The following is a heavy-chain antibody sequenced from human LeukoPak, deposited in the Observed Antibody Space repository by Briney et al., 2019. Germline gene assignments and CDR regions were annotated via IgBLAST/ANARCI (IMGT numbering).Heavy chain of an antibody. CDR1: GGSISSYY. V-gene: IGHV4-59*01. CDR2: IYYSGST. D-gene: IGHD2-2*01. Sequence: SETLSLTCTVSGGSISSYYWSWIRQPPGKGLEWIGYIYYSGSTNYNPSLKSRVTISVDTSKNQFSLKLSSVTAADTAVYYCARAYCSNTFCYEGFNNYCYYMDVWGKGTTVTVSS. CDR3: ARAYCSNTFCYEGFNNYCYYMDV. J-gene: IGHJ6*03.